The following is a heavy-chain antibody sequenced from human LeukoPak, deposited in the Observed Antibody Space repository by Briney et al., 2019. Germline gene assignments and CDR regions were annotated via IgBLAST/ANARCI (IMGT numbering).Heavy chain of an antibody. V-gene: IGHV3-48*03. CDR1: GFTFSSYE. J-gene: IGHJ4*02. CDR2: ISSSGSTI. Sequence: GGSLRLSCAASGFTFSSYEMNWVRQAPGKGLEWISYISSSGSTIYYADSVKGRFTISRDNAKNSLYLQMNSLRAEDTAVYYCASASEVGSGSYHLDYWGQGTLVTVSS. D-gene: IGHD3-10*01. CDR3: ASASEVGSGSYHLDY.